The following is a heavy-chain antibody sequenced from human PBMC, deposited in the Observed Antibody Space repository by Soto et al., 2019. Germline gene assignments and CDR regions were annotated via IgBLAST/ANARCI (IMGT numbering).Heavy chain of an antibody. CDR1: GFTFSSYA. CDR3: ARDPGDSSGYYYGLFDY. D-gene: IGHD3-22*01. V-gene: IGHV3-30-3*01. CDR2: ISYDGSNK. J-gene: IGHJ4*02. Sequence: QVQLVESGGGVVQPGRSLRLSCAASGFTFSSYAMHWVRQAPGKGLEWVAVISYDGSNKYYADSVKGRFTISRDNSKNTLYLQMNSLRAEDTAVYYCARDPGDSSGYYYGLFDYWGQGTLVTVSS.